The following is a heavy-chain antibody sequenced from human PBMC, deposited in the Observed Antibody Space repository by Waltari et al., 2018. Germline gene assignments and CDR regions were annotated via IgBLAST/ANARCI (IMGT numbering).Heavy chain of an antibody. Sequence: QVQLQESGPGLVKPSQTLSLTCTVSGGSGSDYWSWIRQPAGKGLQWIGRIYASGSTNYNPSPRSRVPISIAPSKNQSSLQLTSVTAADTGVYYCARGRVEDHYDTSGPRDFDHWGQGTLVTVSS. D-gene: IGHD3-3*01. CDR1: GGSGSDY. V-gene: IGHV4-61*02. CDR2: IYASGST. J-gene: IGHJ4*02. CDR3: ARGRVEDHYDTSGPRDFDH.